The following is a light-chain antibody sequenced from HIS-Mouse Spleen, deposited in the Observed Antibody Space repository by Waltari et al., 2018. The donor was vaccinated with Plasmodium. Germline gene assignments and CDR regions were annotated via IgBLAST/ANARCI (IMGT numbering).Light chain of an antibody. J-gene: IGKJ4*01. CDR1: QSVLYSSNNKNY. CDR3: QQYYSSPLT. V-gene: IGKV4-1*01. CDR2: WAS. Sequence: DIVMTQSPDSLAVSLGEWATINCKSSQSVLYSSNNKNYLAWYQQKPGQPPKLLIYWASTRESGVPDRFSGSGSGTDFTLTSSSLQAEDGAVYYCQQYYSSPLTFGGGTKVEIK.